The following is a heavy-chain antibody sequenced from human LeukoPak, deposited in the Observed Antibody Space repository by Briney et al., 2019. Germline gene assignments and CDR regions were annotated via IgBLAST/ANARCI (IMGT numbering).Heavy chain of an antibody. J-gene: IGHJ4*02. Sequence: GGSMRLSCAASGFTFSSYWMNWVRQAPGKGLVWVSRIASDGSSTTYADSVKGRFSISRDNAKNTLYLQMNSLRVEDTAVYYCARGRPHGNDYWGQGTLVTVSS. D-gene: IGHD4-23*01. V-gene: IGHV3-74*01. CDR3: ARGRPHGNDY. CDR1: GFTFSSYW. CDR2: IASDGSST.